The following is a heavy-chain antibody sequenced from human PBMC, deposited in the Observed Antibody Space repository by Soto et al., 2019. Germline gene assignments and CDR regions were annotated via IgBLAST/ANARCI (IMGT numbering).Heavy chain of an antibody. Sequence: GGSLRLSCAASGFTFSSYGMHWVRQAPGKGLEWVAVIWYDGSNKYYADSVKGRFTISRDNSKNTLYLQMNSLRAEDTAVYYCAREGRSMLYAAGSDYWGQGTLVTVSS. V-gene: IGHV3-33*01. J-gene: IGHJ4*02. CDR1: GFTFSSYG. CDR3: AREGRSMLYAAGSDY. CDR2: IWYDGSNK. D-gene: IGHD2-8*01.